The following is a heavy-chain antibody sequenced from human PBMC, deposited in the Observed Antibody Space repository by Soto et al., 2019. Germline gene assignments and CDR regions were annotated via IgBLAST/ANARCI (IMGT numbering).Heavy chain of an antibody. D-gene: IGHD1-1*01. J-gene: IGHJ3*02. CDR1: GFTFSNAW. CDR2: IKSKTDGGTT. V-gene: IGHV3-15*01. Sequence: GGSLSLSCAASGFTFSNAWMSWVRQAPGKGLEWDGRIKSKTDGGTTDYAAPVKGRFTISRDDSKTTLYLQMNSLKTEDTAVYYCTTAQTGTICNAFDICRQGTTVRVS. CDR3: TTAQTGTICNAFDI.